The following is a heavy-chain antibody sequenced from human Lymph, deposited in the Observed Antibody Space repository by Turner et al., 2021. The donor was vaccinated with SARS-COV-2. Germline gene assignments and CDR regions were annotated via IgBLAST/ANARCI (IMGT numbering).Heavy chain of an antibody. Sequence: EVQLVETGGGLTQPGGSLRLSCAASWLTVSSNYMTWVRQAPGKGLEWVSVIYSGGSTFYADSVKGRFTISRDNSKNTLYLQMNSLRAEDTAVYYCARDLVVYGMDVWGQGTTVTVSS. CDR3: ARDLVVYGMDV. V-gene: IGHV3-53*02. J-gene: IGHJ6*02. CDR1: WLTVSSNY. CDR2: IYSGGST. D-gene: IGHD3-10*01.